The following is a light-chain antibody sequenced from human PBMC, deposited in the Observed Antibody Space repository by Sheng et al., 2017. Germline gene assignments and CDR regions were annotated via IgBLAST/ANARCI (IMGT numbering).Light chain of an antibody. J-gene: IGKJ4*01. CDR2: GAT. V-gene: IGKV3-20*01. CDR3: QQYSSAPLT. Sequence: EIVLTQSPGTLSLSPGEKASLSCRASQTIDLNFLAWYQQKPGQAPRLLIFGATTRATGIPDRFSGSGSGTDFTLTISRLEPEDFAVYYCQQYSSAPLTFGGGTKVEIK. CDR1: QTIDLNF.